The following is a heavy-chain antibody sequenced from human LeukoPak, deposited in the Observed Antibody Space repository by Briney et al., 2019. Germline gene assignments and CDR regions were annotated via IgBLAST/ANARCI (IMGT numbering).Heavy chain of an antibody. V-gene: IGHV1-18*01. CDR1: GYTFTSYG. J-gene: IGHJ4*02. D-gene: IGHD4-11*01. Sequence: AASVKVSCKASGYTFTSYGISWVRQAPGQGLEWMGWISAYNGNTNYAQKLQGRVTMTRDTSISTAYMELSRLRSDDTAVYYCARALTTVWGLDYWGQGTLVTVSS. CDR2: ISAYNGNT. CDR3: ARALTTVWGLDY.